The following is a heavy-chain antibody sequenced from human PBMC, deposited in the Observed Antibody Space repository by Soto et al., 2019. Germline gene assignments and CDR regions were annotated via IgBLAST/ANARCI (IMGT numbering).Heavy chain of an antibody. CDR3: ARDRSTYGGGGTGEVKENWFDP. Sequence: LTCTVSGGSISHYYWSWIRQSPGKGLEWIGYAYYSGSTDYNPSLKSRVTMSVDTSKNQVSLKLNSVTTADTAVYYCARDRSTYGGGGTGEVKENWFDPWGPGTLVTVSS. CDR1: GGSISHYY. CDR2: AYYSGST. D-gene: IGHD2-8*01. V-gene: IGHV4-59*01. J-gene: IGHJ5*02.